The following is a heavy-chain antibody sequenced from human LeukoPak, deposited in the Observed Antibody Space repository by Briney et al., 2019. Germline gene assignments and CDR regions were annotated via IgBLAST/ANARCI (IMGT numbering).Heavy chain of an antibody. J-gene: IGHJ4*02. D-gene: IGHD1-1*01. CDR3: ATHSEYKSDI. V-gene: IGHV3-7*01. Sequence: GGSLRLSCAASGFTFSNYYMSWVRQAPGKGLEWVANIKEDGSREYYVDSVKGRFTISRDNAKNSLYLQMDNLSAQDTAFYYCATHSEYKSDIWGQGTLVTVSS. CDR1: GFTFSNYY. CDR2: IKEDGSRE.